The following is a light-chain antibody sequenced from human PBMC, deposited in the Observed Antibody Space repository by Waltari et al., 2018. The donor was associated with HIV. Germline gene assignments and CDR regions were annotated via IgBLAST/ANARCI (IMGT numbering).Light chain of an antibody. Sequence: QSALTQPASVSGSPGQSVTISCTATTSDFGRYNSVSWYQQHPGNLPKVIIYEVTSRPSRVPHRFAGSKSGNTASLTISGLQAEDEAIYYCSTHTTTDTLIFGGGTKLTVL. CDR1: TSDFGRYNS. CDR2: EVT. V-gene: IGLV2-14*03. J-gene: IGLJ2*01. CDR3: STHTTTDTLI.